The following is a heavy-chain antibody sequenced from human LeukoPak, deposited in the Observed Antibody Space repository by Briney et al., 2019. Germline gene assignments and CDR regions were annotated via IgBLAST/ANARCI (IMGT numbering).Heavy chain of an antibody. J-gene: IGHJ2*01. Sequence: ASVTVSCKASGYTFTIYYMHWVRQAPGQGLEWMGIINPSGGSTSYAQKFQGRVTMTRDTSTSTVYMELSSLRSEDTAVYYCAREGYGSGSPLNFWYFDLWGRGTLVTVSS. CDR1: GYTFTIYY. V-gene: IGHV1-46*01. D-gene: IGHD3-10*01. CDR3: AREGYGSGSPLNFWYFDL. CDR2: INPSGGST.